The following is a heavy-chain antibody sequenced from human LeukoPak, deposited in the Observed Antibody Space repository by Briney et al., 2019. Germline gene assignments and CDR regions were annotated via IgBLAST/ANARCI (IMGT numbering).Heavy chain of an antibody. CDR1: GFTVSKNY. V-gene: IGHV3-66*02. CDR2: IYSGGST. CDR3: AKDIGGYGLDY. D-gene: IGHD6-25*01. Sequence: GGSLRLSCAASGFTVSKNYMSWVRQAPGKGLEWVSIIYSGGSTYYADSVKGRFTISRDNSKNTLYLQMNSLRTEDTAVYYCAKDIGGYGLDYWGQGTLVTVSS. J-gene: IGHJ4*02.